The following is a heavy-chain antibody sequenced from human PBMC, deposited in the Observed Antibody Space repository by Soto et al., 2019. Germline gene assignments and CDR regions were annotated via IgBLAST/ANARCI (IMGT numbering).Heavy chain of an antibody. CDR1: GYTFTVYY. V-gene: IGHV1-2*02. J-gene: IGHJ4*02. CDR2: INPKSGGT. D-gene: IGHD1-26*01. CDR3: ARDLAKGGGSAGFDY. Sequence: QVQLVQSGAEVKKPGASVNVSCKASGYTFTVYYMHWVRQAPGQGLEWMGWINPKSGGTMYPQKFQGRVTMTWDKPISAAYMARTRLRSDDTAVYYCARDLAKGGGSAGFDYWGQGTLVTVSS.